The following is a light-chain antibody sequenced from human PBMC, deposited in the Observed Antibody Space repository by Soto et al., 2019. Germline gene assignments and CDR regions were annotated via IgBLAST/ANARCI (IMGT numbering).Light chain of an antibody. CDR1: SSDVGGYDY. J-gene: IGLJ1*01. Sequence: QSVLAQRPSASGSPGQSVTISCTGTSSDVGGYDYVSWYQQHPGKAPKLIIYEVTKRPSGVPDRFSGSKSGNTASLTVSGLQAEDEADYYCTSFADIDVFYVFGTGTKVTVL. CDR3: TSFADIDVFYV. CDR2: EVT. V-gene: IGLV2-8*01.